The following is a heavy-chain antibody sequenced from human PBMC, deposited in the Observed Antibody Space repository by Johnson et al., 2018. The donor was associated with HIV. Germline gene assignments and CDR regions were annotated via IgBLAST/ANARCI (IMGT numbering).Heavy chain of an antibody. V-gene: IGHV3-33*06. CDR1: GFIFSSYG. CDR2: IWYDGSNE. D-gene: IGHD6-13*01. CDR3: AKCIWGSSLMDAFDV. J-gene: IGHJ3*01. Sequence: QVQLVESGGGVVQPGRSLRLSCAASGFIFSSYGTHWVRQAPGKGLEWVAGIWYDGSNEYYADSVKGRFSISRDNSKNTLYLQMNSLRVEDTAVYYCAKCIWGSSLMDAFDVWGQGTMVTVSS.